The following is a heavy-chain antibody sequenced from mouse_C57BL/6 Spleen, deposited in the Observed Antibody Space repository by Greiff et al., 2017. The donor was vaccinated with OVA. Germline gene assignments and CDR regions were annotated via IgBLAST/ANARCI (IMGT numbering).Heavy chain of an antibody. CDR2: IDPSDSYT. CDR3: ARVRGYFDV. J-gene: IGHJ1*03. Sequence: VQLQQPGAELVMPGASVKLSCKASGYTFTSYWMHWVKQRPGQGLEWIGEIDPSDSYTNYNQKFKGKSTLTVDKSSSTAYMQLSSLTSEDSAVYYCARVRGYFDVWGTGTTVTVSS. V-gene: IGHV1-69*01. CDR1: GYTFTSYW.